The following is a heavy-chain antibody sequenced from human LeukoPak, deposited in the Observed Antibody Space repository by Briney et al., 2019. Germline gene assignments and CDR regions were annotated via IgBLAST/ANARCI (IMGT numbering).Heavy chain of an antibody. CDR3: ARSPTPSSGIYQRAYDI. V-gene: IGHV3-21*01. J-gene: IGHJ3*02. CDR1: GFTFSSYN. D-gene: IGHD1-26*01. Sequence: GGSLRLSCAASGFTFSSYNMNWVRQAPGRGLEWVSSISSGSTYIYYADSVKGRFTISRDNAKNSLFLQMNSLRAEDTAVYYCARSPTPSSGIYQRAYDIWGQGTMVTVSS. CDR2: ISSGSTYI.